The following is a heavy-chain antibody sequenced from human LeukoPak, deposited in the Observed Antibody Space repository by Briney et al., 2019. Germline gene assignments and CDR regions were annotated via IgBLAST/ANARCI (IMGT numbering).Heavy chain of an antibody. J-gene: IGHJ4*02. CDR2: VSESGGST. CDR1: GFTFSTYA. D-gene: IGHD3-3*01. CDR3: ARDERLLSFLK. V-gene: IGHV3-23*01. Sequence: GGSLRLSCVASGFTFSTYAMGWVRQVPGKGLEWVSSVSESGGSTYYADSVKGRFTISRDNSKNTLYLQMNSLRAEDTAIYYCARDERLLSFLKWGQGTLVTVSS.